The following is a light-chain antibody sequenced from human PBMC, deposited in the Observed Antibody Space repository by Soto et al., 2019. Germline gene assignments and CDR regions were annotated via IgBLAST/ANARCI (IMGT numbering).Light chain of an antibody. CDR3: ETWDSSLSAVV. CDR2: DNN. J-gene: IGLJ2*01. Sequence: QSVLTQPPSVSAAPGQRVTISCSGSSSNIGNNYVSWYQQLPGTAPKLLIYDNNKRPSGIPDRFSGSKSGASATLGITGLQTGDEGDYHCETWDSSLSAVVFGGGTKVTVL. V-gene: IGLV1-51*01. CDR1: SSNIGNNY.